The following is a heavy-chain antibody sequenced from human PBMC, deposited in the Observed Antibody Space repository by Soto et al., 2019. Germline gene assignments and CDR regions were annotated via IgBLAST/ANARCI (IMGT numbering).Heavy chain of an antibody. CDR2: ISTHNGHT. J-gene: IGHJ4*02. CDR1: SYTLIVG. V-gene: IGHV1-18*01. Sequence: PSVKVSCKVSSYTLIVGIAWVRQAPGQGLEWMGWISTHNGHTMYAQNLQDRVTLTTDASTSTAYMELRGLRSDDTAVYYCVKDDCSGDTCYLGHWGQGTLVTVSS. D-gene: IGHD2-15*01. CDR3: VKDDCSGDTCYLGH.